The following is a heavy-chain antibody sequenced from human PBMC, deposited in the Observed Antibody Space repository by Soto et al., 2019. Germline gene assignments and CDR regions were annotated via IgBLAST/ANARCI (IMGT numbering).Heavy chain of an antibody. CDR3: ARGYYSSSWRVFDY. D-gene: IGHD6-13*01. J-gene: IGHJ4*02. V-gene: IGHV1-2*02. Sequence: QVQQVQSGADVKKPGASVKVSCKTSGYTFSGYFMHWLRQAPGQGLEWMGWMNPNSGGTDYAQNFQGRVSMTWDTSICTAYIELSRLRSDDTAIYYCARGYYSSSWRVFDYWGQGTLVTVSS. CDR2: MNPNSGGT. CDR1: GYTFSGYF.